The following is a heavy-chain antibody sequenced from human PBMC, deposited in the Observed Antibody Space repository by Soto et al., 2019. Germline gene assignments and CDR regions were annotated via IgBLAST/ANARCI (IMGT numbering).Heavy chain of an antibody. CDR2: INAGNGNT. CDR3: AMSIVVVTAADY. D-gene: IGHD2-21*02. V-gene: IGHV1-3*01. Sequence: QVELVQSGAEVKKPGASVKVSCKASGYTFTSYAMHWVRQAPGQRLEWMGWINAGNGNTKYSQKFQGRVTITRDTCSSTAYLELSSLRSEDTAVYDCAMSIVVVTAADYWGQGTLVTVS. CDR1: GYTFTSYA. J-gene: IGHJ4*02.